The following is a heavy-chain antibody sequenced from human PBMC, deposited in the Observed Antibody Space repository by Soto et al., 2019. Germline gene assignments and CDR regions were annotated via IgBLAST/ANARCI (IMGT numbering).Heavy chain of an antibody. J-gene: IGHJ4*02. D-gene: IGHD6-13*01. CDR1: GFDFGDYY. V-gene: IGHV3-11*01. Sequence: GSLRLSCTGSGFDFGDYYMSWIRQAPGKGLEWVSYIDSGDGTTYYTDSVKGRFTISRDNAKKTVYLQMSSLRVEDTALYHCVRPYYSSSWFPFDRWGQGTLVTVSS. CDR3: VRPYYSSSWFPFDR. CDR2: IDSGDGTT.